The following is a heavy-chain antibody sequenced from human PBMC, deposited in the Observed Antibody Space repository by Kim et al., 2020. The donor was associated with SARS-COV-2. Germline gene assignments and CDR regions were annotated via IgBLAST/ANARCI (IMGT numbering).Heavy chain of an antibody. J-gene: IGHJ2*01. CDR3: ARDRHYYDSSGYYYVGWYFDL. CDR2: IIPIFGTA. CDR1: GGTFSSYA. D-gene: IGHD3-22*01. V-gene: IGHV1-69*13. Sequence: SVKVSCKASGGTFSSYAISWVRQAPGQGLEWMGGIIPIFGTANYAQKFQGRVTITADESTSTAYMELSSLRSEDTAVYYCARDRHYYDSSGYYYVGWYFDLWGRGTLVTVSS.